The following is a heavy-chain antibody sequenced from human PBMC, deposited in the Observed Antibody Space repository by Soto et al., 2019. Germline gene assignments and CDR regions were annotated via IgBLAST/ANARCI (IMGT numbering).Heavy chain of an antibody. CDR2: IIPLTDTP. J-gene: IGHJ4*02. D-gene: IGHD2-2*01. CDR1: GGTFSNYA. CDR3: AIGTRTSWACDF. V-gene: IGHV1-69*01. Sequence: QVQVVQSGAEVKKPGSSVKVSCKASGGTFSNYAISWVRQAPGHGLEWVGGIIPLTDTPVYAQTVQGRLTITADEITSAAYMALSSLRSDDTAVYYCAIGTRTSWACDFWGQGPLVTVSS.